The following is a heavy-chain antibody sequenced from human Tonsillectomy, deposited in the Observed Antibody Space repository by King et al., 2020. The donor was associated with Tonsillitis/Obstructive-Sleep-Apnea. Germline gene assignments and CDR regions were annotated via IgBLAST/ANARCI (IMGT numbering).Heavy chain of an antibody. D-gene: IGHD3-3*01. V-gene: IGHV4-31*03. CDR2: IYYSGST. CDR3: ARGQYDFWRNWFDP. J-gene: IGHJ5*02. Sequence: QLQESGPGLVKPSQTLFLTCTVSGGSISSGGYYWSWIRQHPGKGLEWIGYIYYSGSTYYNPSLKSRVTISVDTSKNQFSLKLSSVTAADTAVYYCARGQYDFWRNWFDPWGQGTLVTVSS. CDR1: GGSISSGGYY.